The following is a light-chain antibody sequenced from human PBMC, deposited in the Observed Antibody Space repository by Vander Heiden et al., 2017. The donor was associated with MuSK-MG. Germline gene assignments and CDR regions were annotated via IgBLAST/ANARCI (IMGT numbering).Light chain of an antibody. CDR3: QLYNNWPPYT. CDR1: QSVSSN. V-gene: IGKV3-15*01. J-gene: IGKJ2*01. CDR2: GAS. Sequence: EIVMPPSPATLSVSPGERATRSCRASQSVSSNLAWYQQKPGQAPRLLIYGASTRATGIPARFSGSGSGTEVTLTISSLQSEDVAVYYCQLYNNWPPYTFGQGTKLEIK.